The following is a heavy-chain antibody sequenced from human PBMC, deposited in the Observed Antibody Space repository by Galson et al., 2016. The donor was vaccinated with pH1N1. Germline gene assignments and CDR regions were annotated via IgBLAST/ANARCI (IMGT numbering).Heavy chain of an antibody. Sequence: TLSLTCTVYGGSFSSGDYYWSWIRQPPGKGLEWIGYIYYTGSTYYNPSLKSRVTMSVDTSKNQFSLKLSSVTAADTAVYYGARLLYGDYVGTLDYWGQGTLVTVSS. D-gene: IGHD4-17*01. CDR1: GGSFSSGDYY. V-gene: IGHV4-30-4*01. CDR2: IYYTGST. J-gene: IGHJ4*02. CDR3: ARLLYGDYVGTLDY.